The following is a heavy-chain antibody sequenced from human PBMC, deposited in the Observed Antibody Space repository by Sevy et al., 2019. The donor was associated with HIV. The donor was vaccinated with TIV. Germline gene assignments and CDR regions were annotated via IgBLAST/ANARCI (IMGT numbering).Heavy chain of an antibody. CDR3: ARNCDFDY. D-gene: IGHD1-1*01. V-gene: IGHV3-48*02. CDR1: GFTFCDYS. J-gene: IGHJ4*02. Sequence: GGSLRLSCAASGFTFCDYSMNWVRQAPGKGLEWVSYISSTSSPIYYADSVKGRFTISRDNAKNSLYLQMNSLRDEDTAVYYCARNCDFDYWGQGTLVTVSS. CDR2: ISSTSSPI.